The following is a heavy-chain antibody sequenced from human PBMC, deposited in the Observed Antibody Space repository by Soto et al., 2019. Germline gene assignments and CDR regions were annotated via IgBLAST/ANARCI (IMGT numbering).Heavy chain of an antibody. CDR3: ARSSGTSYIWVGP. D-gene: IGHD1-26*01. CDR1: GYTFNSYG. CDR2: ISAYDGDT. J-gene: IGHJ5*02. Sequence: QVQLVQSGAEVKKPGASVKVSCKASGYTFNSYGISWLRQAPGQGLEWMGWISAYDGDTKYAQKFQGRVTMTTDTSTSTANMEVRSLRSDDTAVYYCARSSGTSYIWVGPWGQGTLVTVSS. V-gene: IGHV1-18*01.